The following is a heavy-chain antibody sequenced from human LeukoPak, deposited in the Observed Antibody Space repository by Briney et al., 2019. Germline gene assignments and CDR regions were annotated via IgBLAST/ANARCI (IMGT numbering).Heavy chain of an antibody. CDR1: GFTFSDYY. D-gene: IGHD6-13*01. J-gene: IGHJ3*02. Sequence: GSLRLSCAASGFTFSDYYMSWIRQAPGKGLEWVSYISSSSSYTNYADSVKGRFTISRDNAKNSLYLRMNSLRAEDTAVYYCARDHSSSWYAAGAFDIWGQGTMVTVSS. CDR3: ARDHSSSWYAAGAFDI. V-gene: IGHV3-11*06. CDR2: ISSSSSYT.